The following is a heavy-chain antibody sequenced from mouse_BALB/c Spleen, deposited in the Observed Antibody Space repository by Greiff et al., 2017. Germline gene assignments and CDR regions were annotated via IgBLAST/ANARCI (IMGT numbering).Heavy chain of an antibody. J-gene: IGHJ2*01. D-gene: IGHD1-1*01. CDR1: GFTFSSYG. V-gene: IGHV5-6-3*01. CDR3: ARETTVVATRGLGYFDY. CDR2: INSNGGST. Sequence: EVKLMESGGGLVQPGGSLKLSCAASGFTFSSYGMSWVRQTPDKRLELVATINSNGGSTYYPDSVKGRFTISRVNAKNTLYLQMSSLKSEDTAMYYCARETTVVATRGLGYFDYWGQGTTLTVSS.